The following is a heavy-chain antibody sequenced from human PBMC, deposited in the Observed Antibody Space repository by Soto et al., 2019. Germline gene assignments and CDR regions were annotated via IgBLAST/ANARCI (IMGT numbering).Heavy chain of an antibody. CDR3: AGYYGSGSYYLDWFDP. Sequence: QVQLQESGPGLVKPSGTLSLTCAVSGGSINSSNWWTWVRQPPGQGLEWIGEIYHSGRTNYNPSLKSRVTISIVSSKTQFSLKLASVTAADTAVYYCAGYYGSGSYYLDWFDPWAQGTLVTVSS. CDR1: GGSINSSNW. CDR2: IYHSGRT. D-gene: IGHD3-10*01. J-gene: IGHJ5*02. V-gene: IGHV4-4*02.